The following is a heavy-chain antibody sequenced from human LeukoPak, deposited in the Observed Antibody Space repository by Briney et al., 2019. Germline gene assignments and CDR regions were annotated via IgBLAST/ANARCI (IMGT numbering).Heavy chain of an antibody. CDR3: ARGDRTETRLRYFDWLMDV. D-gene: IGHD3-9*01. V-gene: IGHV1-2*02. CDR1: GYTFTGYY. CDR2: INPNSGGT. J-gene: IGHJ6*02. Sequence: GASVKVSCKASGYTFTGYYMHWVRQAPGQGLEWMGWINPNSGGTNYAQKFQGRVTVTRDTSISTAYMELSRLRSDDTAVYYCARGDRTETRLRYFDWLMDVWGQGTTVTVSS.